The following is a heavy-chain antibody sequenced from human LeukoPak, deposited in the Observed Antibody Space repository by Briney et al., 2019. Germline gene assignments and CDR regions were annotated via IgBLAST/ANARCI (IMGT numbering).Heavy chain of an antibody. V-gene: IGHV3-33*01. CDR2: IWYDGSNK. Sequence: GRSLRLSCAASGFTFSSYGMHWVRQAPGKGLEWVAVIWYDGSNKYYADSVKGRFTISRDNSKNTLYLQMNSLRAEDTAVYYCATRVGGPEGYWGQGTLVTVSS. D-gene: IGHD3-3*01. J-gene: IGHJ4*02. CDR3: ATRVGGPEGY. CDR1: GFTFSSYG.